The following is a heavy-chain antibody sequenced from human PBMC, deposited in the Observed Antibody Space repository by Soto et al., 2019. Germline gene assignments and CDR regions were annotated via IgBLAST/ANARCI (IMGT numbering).Heavy chain of an antibody. CDR2: ISTNDDR. D-gene: IGHD3-10*01. CDR1: GFTFSNYD. V-gene: IGHV3-13*04. CDR3: TRVGARKKGFDL. Sequence: EVQLVESGGGLVQPGGSLRLSCAASGFTFSNYDMHWVRQVTGKGLEWVSAISTNDDRYYRDSVKGRFTISRENAKNSFYLQMNSLTVGDTAVYYCTRVGARKKGFDLWGRGTLVTVSS. J-gene: IGHJ2*01.